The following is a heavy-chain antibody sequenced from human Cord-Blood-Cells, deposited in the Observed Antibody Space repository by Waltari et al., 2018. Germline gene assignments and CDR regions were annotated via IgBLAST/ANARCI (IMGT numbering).Heavy chain of an antibody. CDR3: ARSCTGIAARPDYFDY. CDR2: INHSGRT. CDR1: GGSFSGYY. J-gene: IGHJ4*02. V-gene: IGHV4-34*01. D-gene: IGHD6-6*01. Sequence: QVQLQQWGAGLLKPSETLSLTCAVYGGSFSGYYWSWIRQPPGKGLEWIGEINHSGRTSYNPTLNRQVTISVDTAKNLCALKMSSVTAADTAVYYCARSCTGIAARPDYFDYWGQGTLVTVSS.